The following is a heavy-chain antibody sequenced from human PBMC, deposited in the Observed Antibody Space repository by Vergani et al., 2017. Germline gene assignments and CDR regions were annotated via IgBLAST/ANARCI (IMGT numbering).Heavy chain of an antibody. D-gene: IGHD3-10*01. J-gene: IGHJ6*02. Sequence: QVQLVQSGAEVKKPGSSVKVSCKASGGNFSSYAISWVRQAPGQGLEWMGRIIPIFGTANYAQKFQGRVTITADESTSTAYMELSSLRSEDTAVYYCARDRNGYYGSEAYYYGMDVWGQGTTVTVSS. V-gene: IGHV1-69*13. CDR2: IIPIFGTA. CDR1: GGNFSSYA. CDR3: ARDRNGYYGSEAYYYGMDV.